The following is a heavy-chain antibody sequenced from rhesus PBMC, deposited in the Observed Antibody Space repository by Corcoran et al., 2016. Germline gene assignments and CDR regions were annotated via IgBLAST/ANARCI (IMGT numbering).Heavy chain of an antibody. CDR2: ISNGGGST. J-gene: IGHJ4*01. Sequence: EVQLVESGGGLVQPGGSLRLSCAASGFTFSSYGMSWVRQAPGQGLVWVSYISNGGGSTNYADSGKGRVTIARDNSKNTLSLQMNSLRAEDTAVYYCAKDQGQHPFSAAGGYWGQGVLVTVSS. V-gene: IGHV3S5*01. CDR3: AKDQGQHPFSAAGGY. D-gene: IGHD6-25*01. CDR1: GFTFSSYG.